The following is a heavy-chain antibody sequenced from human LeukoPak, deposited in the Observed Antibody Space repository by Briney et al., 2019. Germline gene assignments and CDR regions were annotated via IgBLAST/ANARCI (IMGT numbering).Heavy chain of an antibody. J-gene: IGHJ4*02. CDR2: IYHSGST. CDR3: VRTGVGATRFDY. Sequence: PSQTLSLTCAVSGGSISSGGYSWSWIRQPPGKGLEWIGYIYHSGSTYYNPSLKSRVTISVDRSKNQFSLKLSSVTAADTAVYYCVRTGVGATRFDYWGQGTLVTVSS. D-gene: IGHD1-26*01. CDR1: GGSISSGGYS. V-gene: IGHV4-30-2*01.